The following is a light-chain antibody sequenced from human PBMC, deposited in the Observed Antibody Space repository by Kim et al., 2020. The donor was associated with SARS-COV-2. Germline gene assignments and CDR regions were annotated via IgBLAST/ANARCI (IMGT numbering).Light chain of an antibody. CDR1: TSNIETNT. CDR3: AAWEDSPDGYVV. CDR2: TNN. V-gene: IGLV1-44*01. J-gene: IGLJ2*01. Sequence: QRVTIPCSGSTSNIETNTVNWYQQLPGTAPKLLIHTNNQRPSGVPDRFSGSWFGTSASLTISGLQSEDEADYFCAAWEDSPDGYVVFGGGTQLTVL.